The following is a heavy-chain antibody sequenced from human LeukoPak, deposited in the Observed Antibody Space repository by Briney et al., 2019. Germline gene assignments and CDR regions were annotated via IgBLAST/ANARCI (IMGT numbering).Heavy chain of an antibody. D-gene: IGHD3-22*01. V-gene: IGHV3-30*18. CDR3: AKDSVHYYDSSGYYYPSDY. J-gene: IGHJ4*02. CDR2: ISYDGSNK. CDR1: GFTFSSYG. Sequence: GGSLRLSCAASGFTFSSYGMHCVRQAPGKGLEWVAVISYDGSNKYYADSVKGRFTISRDNSKNTLYLQMNSLRAEDTAVYYCAKDSVHYYDSSGYYYPSDYWGQGTLVTVSS.